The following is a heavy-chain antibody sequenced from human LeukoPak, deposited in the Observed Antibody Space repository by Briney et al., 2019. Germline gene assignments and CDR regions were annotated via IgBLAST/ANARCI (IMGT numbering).Heavy chain of an antibody. CDR1: GYTLTELS. J-gene: IGHJ4*02. D-gene: IGHD4-11*01. V-gene: IGHV1-24*01. CDR3: ATDLHDPESSNYVRVGAY. CDR2: FDPEDGET. Sequence: ASVKVSCKVSGYTLTELSMHWVRQAPGKGLEWMGGFDPEDGETIYAQKFQGRVTMTEDTSTDTAYMELSSLRSEDTAVYYCATDLHDPESSNYVRVGAYWGQGTLVTVSS.